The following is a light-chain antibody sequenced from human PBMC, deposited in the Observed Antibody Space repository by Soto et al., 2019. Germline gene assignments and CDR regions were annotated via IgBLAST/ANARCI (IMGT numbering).Light chain of an antibody. V-gene: IGKV3-20*01. CDR3: QQYGRSGT. CDR2: GAS. Sequence: PSLSPGARAHLSCRASQSVSNNYLAWYQQKPGQAPRLLIYGASNRATGIPDRFSGSGSGTDFTLTISRLEPEDFAVYYCQQYGRSGTFGQGTKVDIK. CDR1: QSVSNNY. J-gene: IGKJ1*01.